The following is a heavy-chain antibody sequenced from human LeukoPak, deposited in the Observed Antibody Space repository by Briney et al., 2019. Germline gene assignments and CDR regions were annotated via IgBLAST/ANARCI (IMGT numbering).Heavy chain of an antibody. Sequence: PGGSLRLSCAASGFTFSSSLMHWVRQAPGKGLVWVSRINSDGSITTYADSVKGRFTISRDNAKNTLYLQMNSLRADDTAVYYCARALGGNFYYWGQGTLVTVSS. V-gene: IGHV3-74*01. CDR3: ARALGGNFYY. CDR2: INSDGSIT. J-gene: IGHJ4*02. D-gene: IGHD1-26*01. CDR1: GFTFSSSL.